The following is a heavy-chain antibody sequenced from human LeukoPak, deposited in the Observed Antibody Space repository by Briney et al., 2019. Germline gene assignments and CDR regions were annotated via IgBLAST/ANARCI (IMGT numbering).Heavy chain of an antibody. V-gene: IGHV1-46*01. CDR3: ARGHWYCSGGSCYSGVDY. CDR2: INPSGGST. CDR1: GYTFTSYY. J-gene: IGHJ4*02. D-gene: IGHD2-15*01. Sequence: GASVKVSCKASGYTFTSYYMHWVRQAPGQGLEWMGIINPSGGSTSYAQKFQGRVTMTRNTSISTAYMELSSLRSEDTAVYYCARGHWYCSGGSCYSGVDYCGQGTLVTVSS.